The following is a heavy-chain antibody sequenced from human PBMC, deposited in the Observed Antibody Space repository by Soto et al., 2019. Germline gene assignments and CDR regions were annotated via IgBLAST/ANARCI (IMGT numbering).Heavy chain of an antibody. CDR3: ARDLGVGSSTSGYEYYFDY. D-gene: IGHD2-2*01. J-gene: IGHJ4*02. Sequence: GASVKVSCKASGYTFTCYYMHWVRQAPGQGLEWMGWINPNSGGTNYAQKFQGWVTMTRDTSISTAYMELSRLRSDDTAVYYCARDLGVGSSTSGYEYYFDYWGQGTLVTVSS. CDR2: INPNSGGT. CDR1: GYTFTCYY. V-gene: IGHV1-2*04.